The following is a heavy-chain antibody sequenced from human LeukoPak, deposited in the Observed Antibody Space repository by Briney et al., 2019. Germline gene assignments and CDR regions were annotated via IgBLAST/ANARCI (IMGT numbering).Heavy chain of an antibody. J-gene: IGHJ4*02. Sequence: GASVKVSCKASGGTFSNYAISWVRQAPGQGLEWMGRIILILDSANYAQKFQDRVTITADTSTSTVYMELSSLTSEDTAMYYCARDVSYYYDNTGSPYRGQGTLVTVSS. CDR3: ARDVSYYYDNTGSPY. V-gene: IGHV1-69*04. CDR2: IILILDSA. D-gene: IGHD3-22*01. CDR1: GGTFSNYA.